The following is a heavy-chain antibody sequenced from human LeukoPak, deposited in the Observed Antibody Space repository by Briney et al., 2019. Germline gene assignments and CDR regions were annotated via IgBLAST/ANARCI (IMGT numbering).Heavy chain of an antibody. CDR2: IIPIFGTA. J-gene: IGHJ4*02. V-gene: IGHV1-69*13. CDR1: GGTFSSYA. CDR3: ARGRDTAMTPNFDY. Sequence: SVKVSCNASGGTFSSYAISWVRQAPGQGLEWMGGIIPIFGTANYAQKFQGRVTITADESTSTAYMELSSLRSEDTAVYYCARGRDTAMTPNFDYWGQGTLVTVSS. D-gene: IGHD5-18*01.